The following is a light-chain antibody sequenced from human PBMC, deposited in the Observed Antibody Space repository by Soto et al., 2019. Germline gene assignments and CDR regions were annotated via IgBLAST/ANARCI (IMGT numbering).Light chain of an antibody. J-gene: IGLJ1*01. CDR3: YSYAVSAIYV. CDR1: SSEVGGYSY. CDR2: DDS. V-gene: IGLV2-11*01. Sequence: QSALTQPPSVSGSPGQSVTISCTGSSSEVGGYSYVSWYQQHPGKAPKVMIYDDSDRPSGVPDRFSGSKSGNTASLTISGPQDEAEADCYCYSYAVSAIYVFGGGTKVTVL.